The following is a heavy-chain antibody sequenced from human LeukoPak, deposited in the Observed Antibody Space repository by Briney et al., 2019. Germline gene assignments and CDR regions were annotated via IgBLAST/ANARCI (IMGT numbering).Heavy chain of an antibody. CDR2: IYYSGST. V-gene: IGHV4-31*03. CDR1: GGSISSGGYY. CDR3: ARDSQYYMDV. J-gene: IGHJ6*03. Sequence: SQTLSLTCTVSGGSISSGGYYWSWIRQHPGKGLEWIGYIYYSGSTYSNPSLKSRVTISVDTSKNQFSLKLSSVTAADTAVYYCARDSQYYMDVWGKGTTVTVSS.